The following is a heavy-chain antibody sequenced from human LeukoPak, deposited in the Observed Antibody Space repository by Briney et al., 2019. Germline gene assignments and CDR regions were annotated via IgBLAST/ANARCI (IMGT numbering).Heavy chain of an antibody. Sequence: GGSLRLSCTVSGFTVSSNSMSWVRQAPGKGLEWVSFIYSDNTHYSDSVKGRFTISRDNSKNTLYLQMNSLKTEDTAVYYCTSSGYSYGYDLYWGQGTLVTVSS. D-gene: IGHD5-18*01. J-gene: IGHJ4*02. CDR2: IYSDNT. CDR1: GFTVSSNS. CDR3: TSSGYSYGYDLY. V-gene: IGHV3-53*01.